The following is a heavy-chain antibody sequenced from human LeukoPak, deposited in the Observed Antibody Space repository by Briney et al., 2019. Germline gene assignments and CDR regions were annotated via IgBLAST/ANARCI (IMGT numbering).Heavy chain of an antibody. Sequence: SVKVSCKASGYTFTSYDINWVRQATGQGLEWMGWMNPNSGNTGYAQKFQGRVTITRNTSISTAYMELSSLRSEDTAVYYCARGPYYDFWSGYYKGDYFDYWGQGTLVTVSS. D-gene: IGHD3-3*01. V-gene: IGHV1-8*03. CDR1: GYTFTSYD. CDR3: ARGPYYDFWSGYYKGDYFDY. J-gene: IGHJ4*02. CDR2: MNPNSGNT.